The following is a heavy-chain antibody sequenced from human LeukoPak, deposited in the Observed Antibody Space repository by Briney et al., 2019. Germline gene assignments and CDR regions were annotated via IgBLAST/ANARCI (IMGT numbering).Heavy chain of an antibody. V-gene: IGHV4-4*07. J-gene: IGHJ6*02. CDR3: ARDRVDSSGYYYYYGIDV. D-gene: IGHD3-22*01. CDR1: GGSIGTYF. Sequence: PSETLSLTCTVSGGSIGTYFWSWIRQPAGKGLEWIGRLYTSGSTNYNPSLKSRLTMSADTSKNQFSLNLRSVTAADTAIYYCARDRVDSSGYYYYYGIDVWGQGTAVTVSS. CDR2: LYTSGST.